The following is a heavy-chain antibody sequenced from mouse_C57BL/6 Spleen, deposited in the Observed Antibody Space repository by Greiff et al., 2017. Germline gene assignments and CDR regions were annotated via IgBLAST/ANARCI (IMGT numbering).Heavy chain of an antibody. V-gene: IGHV1-54*01. CDR3: ASNYAAWFAY. Sequence: QVQLQQSGAELVRPGTSVKVSCKASGYAFTNYLIEWVKQRPGQGLEWIGVINPGSGGTNYNEKFKGKATLTADKSSSTAYMQLSSLTSEDSAVYFCASNYAAWFAYWGQGTLVTVSA. CDR1: GYAFTNYL. D-gene: IGHD2-1*01. CDR2: INPGSGGT. J-gene: IGHJ3*01.